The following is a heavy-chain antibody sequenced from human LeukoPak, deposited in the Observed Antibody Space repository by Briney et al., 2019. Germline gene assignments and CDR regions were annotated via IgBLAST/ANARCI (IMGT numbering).Heavy chain of an antibody. CDR2: IYYSGST. V-gene: IGHV4-59*01. CDR3: ATYSGSYYDDAFDI. J-gene: IGHJ3*02. D-gene: IGHD1-26*01. Sequence: NPSETLSLTCTVSGGSISSYYWSWIRQPPGKGLEWIGYIYYSGSTNYNPSLKSRVTISVDTSKNQFSLKPSSVTAADTAVYYCATYSGSYYDDAFDIWGQGTMVTVSS. CDR1: GGSISSYY.